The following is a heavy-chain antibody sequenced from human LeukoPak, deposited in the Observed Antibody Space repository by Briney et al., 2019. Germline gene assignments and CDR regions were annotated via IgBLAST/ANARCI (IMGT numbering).Heavy chain of an antibody. Sequence: GGSLRLSRAASGFAFSSYAMHWVRQAPGKGLEWVAFISFDGNNKYYADSVKGRFTISRDNSNNTLYLHMNSLTTEDTSIYYCARDFSNYYFDYWDQGALVTVSS. CDR1: GFAFSSYA. CDR2: ISFDGNNK. CDR3: ARDFSNYYFDY. D-gene: IGHD4-11*01. V-gene: IGHV3-30-3*01. J-gene: IGHJ4*02.